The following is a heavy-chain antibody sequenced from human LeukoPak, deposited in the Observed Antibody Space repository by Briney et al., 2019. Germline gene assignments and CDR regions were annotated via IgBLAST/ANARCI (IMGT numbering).Heavy chain of an antibody. CDR2: ISGDGSST. V-gene: IGHV3-74*01. J-gene: IGHJ5*02. CDR1: GFTFTSYW. Sequence: GGSLRLSCAASGFTFTSYWMNWVRQVPGKGLVWVSRISGDGSSTTYADSVKGRFTISRDNAKYTLYLQMNSLRAEDTAVYYCARLNSLYGSGSYYNFYWFDPWGQGTLVTVSS. CDR3: ARLNSLYGSGSYYNFYWFDP. D-gene: IGHD3-10*01.